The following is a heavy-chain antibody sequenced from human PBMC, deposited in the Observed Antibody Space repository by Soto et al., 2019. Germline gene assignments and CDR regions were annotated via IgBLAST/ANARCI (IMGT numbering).Heavy chain of an antibody. V-gene: IGHV3-23*01. Sequence: EVQLLESGGGLVQPGGSLRLSCAASEFTFSSYAMSWVRQAPGKGLEWVAAISGSGGSTYYADSVKGRFTISRDNSKNTLYLQMNSLRAEDTAVYYCAKENGYSSSWFEFDYWGQGTLVTVSS. CDR2: ISGSGGST. CDR3: AKENGYSSSWFEFDY. D-gene: IGHD6-13*01. J-gene: IGHJ4*02. CDR1: EFTFSSYA.